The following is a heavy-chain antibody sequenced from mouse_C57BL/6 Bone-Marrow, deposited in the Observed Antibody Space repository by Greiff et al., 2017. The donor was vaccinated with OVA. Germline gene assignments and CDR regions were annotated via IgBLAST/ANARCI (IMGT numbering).Heavy chain of an antibody. CDR1: GYTFTDHT. CDR3: ARNHYYGRPNWYFEV. CDR2: IYPRDGST. J-gene: IGHJ1*03. V-gene: IGHV1-78*01. D-gene: IGHD1-1*01. Sequence: QVQLKESDAELVKPGASVKISCKVSGYTFTDHTIHWMKQRPEQGLEWIGYIYPRDGSTKYNEKFKGKATLTADKSSSTAYMQLNSLTSEDSAVYFCARNHYYGRPNWYFEVWGTGTTVTVSS.